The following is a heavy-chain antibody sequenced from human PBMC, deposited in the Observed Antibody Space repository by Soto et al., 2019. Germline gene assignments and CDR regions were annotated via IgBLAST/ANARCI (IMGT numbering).Heavy chain of an antibody. V-gene: IGHV3-23*01. J-gene: IGHJ6*02. CDR3: AKGRSYYYYYGVDV. CDR2: IIDSGAST. Sequence: GGSLRLSCAASGFTFSSCAMVRVRQAPGKGLEWVSDIIDSGASTYYADSVKGRFTISRDNSKSTLYLQMNSLRAEDTALYYCAKGRSYYYYYGVDVWGQGTTVTVSS. CDR1: GFTFSSCA.